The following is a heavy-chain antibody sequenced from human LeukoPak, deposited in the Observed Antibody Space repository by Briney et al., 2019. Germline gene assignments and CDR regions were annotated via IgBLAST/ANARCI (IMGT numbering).Heavy chain of an antibody. CDR2: IYYSGST. CDR3: ARHGPGVDTAMVMWLFDY. CDR1: GGSISSSSYY. J-gene: IGHJ4*02. D-gene: IGHD5-18*01. V-gene: IGHV4-39*01. Sequence: SETLSLTCTVSGGSISSSSYYWGWVRQPPGKGLGWIGSIYYSGSTYYNPSLKSRVTISVDTSKNQFSLKLSSVTAADTAVYYCARHGPGVDTAMVMWLFDYWGQGTLVTVSS.